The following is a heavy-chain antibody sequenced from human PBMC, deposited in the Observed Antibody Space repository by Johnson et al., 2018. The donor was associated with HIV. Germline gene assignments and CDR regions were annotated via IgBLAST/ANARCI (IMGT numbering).Heavy chain of an antibody. D-gene: IGHD3-9*01. Sequence: VQLVESGGGLVQPGGSLRLSCVVSGFTFTSYAMTWVRQAPGKGLEWVPAISGDDDITYYPDSVKGRFTISRDNSKNTLYLQMSSLRAEDTAVYYCANALIFDAFDIWGQGTMVTVSS. CDR3: ANALIFDAFDI. CDR1: GFTFTSYA. J-gene: IGHJ3*02. CDR2: ISGDDDIT. V-gene: IGHV3-23*04.